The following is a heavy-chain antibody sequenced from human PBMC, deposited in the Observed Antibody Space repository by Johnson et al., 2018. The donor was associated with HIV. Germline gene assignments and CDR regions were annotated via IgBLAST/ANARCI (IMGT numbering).Heavy chain of an antibody. D-gene: IGHD4-23*01. J-gene: IGHJ3*02. CDR3: ATVGATVITPRGEAFDI. CDR2: IYYDGSTK. CDR1: GFTFSSYG. Sequence: QVLLVESGGGLVQPGGSLRLSCAASGFTFSSYGIHWVRQAPGKGLEWVAIIYYDGSTKYYADSVQGRFTISRDNSKYMLYLQMNSLRAEDTATYYGATVGATVITPRGEAFDIWGQGTMVTVSS. V-gene: IGHV3-30*03.